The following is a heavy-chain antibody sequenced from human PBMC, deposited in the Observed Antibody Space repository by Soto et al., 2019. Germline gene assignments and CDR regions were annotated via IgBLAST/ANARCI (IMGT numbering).Heavy chain of an antibody. D-gene: IGHD3-22*01. J-gene: IGHJ4*02. V-gene: IGHV1-8*01. CDR2: LNLNSGNT. Sequence: QVQLVQPGAKVKKPGASVKVSCKASGYTFTSYDINWVRQATGQGLEWMGWLNLNSGNTGYAQKFQGRVTMTRNTSISTAYMELSSLRSEDTAVYYCARAVHYYYDSSGYYYGVFYFDYWGQGTLVTVSS. CDR3: ARAVHYYYDSSGYYYGVFYFDY. CDR1: GYTFTSYD.